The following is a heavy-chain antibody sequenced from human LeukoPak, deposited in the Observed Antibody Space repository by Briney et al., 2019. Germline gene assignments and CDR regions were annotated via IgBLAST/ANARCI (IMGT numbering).Heavy chain of an antibody. CDR2: ISGRGAGT. CDR1: GFTFSSYG. V-gene: IGHV3-23*01. D-gene: IGHD3-10*01. J-gene: IGHJ4*02. CDR3: ARDLVLLWFGENSD. Sequence: GGSLRLSCAASGFTFSSYGMSWVRQAPGKGLEWVSGISGRGAGTYYADSVKGRFTTSRDNSKNTLYLQMNSLRVEDTAVYYCARDLVLLWFGENSDWGQGTLVTVSS.